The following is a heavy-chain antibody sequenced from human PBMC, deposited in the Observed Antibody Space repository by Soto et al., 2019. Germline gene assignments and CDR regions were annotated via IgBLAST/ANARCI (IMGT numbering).Heavy chain of an antibody. Sequence: EVQLLESGGGSVQPGGSLRLSCVSSGFTFNNYAMHWVRRPPGKGLEWVSSISHSGGTTYYTYSVKGRFSISRASLLNTLYLQMNRLRAEDTAVYYCAKGRGQNWNSDYWCHGTRVTVSP. D-gene: IGHD1-7*01. CDR3: AKGRGQNWNSDY. V-gene: IGHV3-23*01. CDR1: GFTFNNYA. CDR2: ISHSGGTT. J-gene: IGHJ4*01.